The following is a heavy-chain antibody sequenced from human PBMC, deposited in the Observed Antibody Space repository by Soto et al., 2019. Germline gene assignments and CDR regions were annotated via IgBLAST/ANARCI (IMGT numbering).Heavy chain of an antibody. CDR3: AKVAATNYYFDY. J-gene: IGHJ4*02. CDR1: GFTFDDYA. CDR2: ISWNSGSI. Sequence: GGSLRLSCAASGFTFDDYAMHWVRQAPGKGLEWVSGISWNSGSIGYADSVKGRFTISRDNAKNSLYLQMNSLRAEDTALYYCAKVAATNYYFDYWGQGTLVTVSS. V-gene: IGHV3-9*01. D-gene: IGHD2-15*01.